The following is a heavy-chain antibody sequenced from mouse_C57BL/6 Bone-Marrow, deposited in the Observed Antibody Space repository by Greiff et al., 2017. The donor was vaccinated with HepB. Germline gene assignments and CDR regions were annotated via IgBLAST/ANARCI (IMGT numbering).Heavy chain of an antibody. J-gene: IGHJ3*01. CDR3: TRSDDGYYRSWFAY. CDR2: IDPETGGT. Sequence: VQLQESGAELVRPGASVTLSCKASGYTFTDYEMHWVKQTPVHGLEWIGAIDPETGGTAYNQKFKGKAILTADKSSSTAYMELRSLTSEDSAVYYCTRSDDGYYRSWFAYWGQGTRVTVSA. D-gene: IGHD2-3*01. CDR1: GYTFTDYE. V-gene: IGHV1-15*01.